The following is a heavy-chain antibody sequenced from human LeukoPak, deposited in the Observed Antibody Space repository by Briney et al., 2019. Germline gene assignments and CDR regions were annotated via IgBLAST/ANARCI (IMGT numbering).Heavy chain of an antibody. D-gene: IGHD1-26*01. V-gene: IGHV4-34*01. J-gene: IGHJ5*02. CDR1: GGSFSGYY. CDR2: INHSGST. CDR3: ARGPTDP. Sequence: SETLSLTCAVYGGSFSGYYWSWIRQPPGKGLEWIGEINHSGSTNYNPSLTSRVTISVDTSKNQFSLKLSSVTAADTAVYYCARGPTDPWGQGTLVTVFS.